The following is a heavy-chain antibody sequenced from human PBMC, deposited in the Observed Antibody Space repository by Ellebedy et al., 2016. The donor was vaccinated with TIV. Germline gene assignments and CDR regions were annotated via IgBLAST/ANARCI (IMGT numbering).Heavy chain of an antibody. V-gene: IGHV4-39*07. Sequence: GSLRLXXTVSGGSISSSSYYWGWIRQPPGKGLEWIGSIYYSGSTYYNPSLKSRVTISVDTSKNQFSLKLSSVTAADTAVYYCADSGPGVWGQGTLVTVSS. J-gene: IGHJ4*02. D-gene: IGHD3-10*01. CDR1: GGSISSSSYY. CDR2: IYYSGST. CDR3: ADSGPGV.